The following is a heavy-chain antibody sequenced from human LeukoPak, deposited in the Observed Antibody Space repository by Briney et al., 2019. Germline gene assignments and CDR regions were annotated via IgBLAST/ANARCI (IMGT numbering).Heavy chain of an antibody. V-gene: IGHV3-11*01. CDR1: GFTFSDYY. J-gene: IGHJ6*03. CDR2: ISSSGSTI. Sequence: GGSLRLSCAASGFTFSDYYMSWIRQAPGKGLEWVSYISSSGSTIYYADSVKGRFTISRDNAKNSLYLQMNSLRAEDTAVYYCARTKYGDYGFYYYYYMDVWGKGTTVTISS. CDR3: ARTKYGDYGFYYYYYMDV. D-gene: IGHD4-17*01.